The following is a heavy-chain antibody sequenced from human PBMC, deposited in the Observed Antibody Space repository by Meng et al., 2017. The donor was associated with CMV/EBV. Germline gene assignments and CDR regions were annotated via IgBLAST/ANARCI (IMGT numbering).Heavy chain of an antibody. CDR3: ARQGVGSGRLFDP. V-gene: IGHV4-39*01. D-gene: IGHD3-3*01. CDR1: GGSISSRSYY. J-gene: IGHJ5*02. CDR2: IYYSGST. Sequence: VSGGSISSRSYYWGWIRQPPGKGLEWIGSIYYSGSTYYNPSLKSRVTISVDTSKNQFSLKLSSVTAADTAVYYCARQGVGSGRLFDPWGQGTLVTVSS.